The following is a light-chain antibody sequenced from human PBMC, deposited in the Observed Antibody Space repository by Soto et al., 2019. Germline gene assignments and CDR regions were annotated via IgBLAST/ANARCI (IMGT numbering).Light chain of an antibody. CDR1: SNDVGGYNY. CDR3: CSYTATNTLV. Sequence: QSALTQPASVSGSPGQSIAISCTGTSNDVGGYNYVSWYQQHPGKAPKVIIFAVSNRPSGLSDRFSGSKASNTASLTISGLQAEDEADYYCCSYTATNTLVFGGGTKVTVL. V-gene: IGLV2-14*01. J-gene: IGLJ3*02. CDR2: AVS.